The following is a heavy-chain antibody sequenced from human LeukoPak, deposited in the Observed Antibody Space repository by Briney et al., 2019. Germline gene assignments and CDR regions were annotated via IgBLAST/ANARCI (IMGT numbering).Heavy chain of an antibody. CDR3: AKGLDVGYSYGSPLDY. D-gene: IGHD5-18*01. Sequence: GRSLRLSCAASGFTFDDYAMHWVRQAPGKGLEWVSGICWNSGSIGYADSVKGRFTISRDNAKNSLYLQMNSLRAEDMALYYCAKGLDVGYSYGSPLDYWGQGTLVTVSS. V-gene: IGHV3-9*03. CDR1: GFTFDDYA. CDR2: ICWNSGSI. J-gene: IGHJ4*02.